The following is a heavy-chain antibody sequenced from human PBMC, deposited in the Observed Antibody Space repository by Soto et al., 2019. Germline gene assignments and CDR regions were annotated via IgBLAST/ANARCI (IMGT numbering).Heavy chain of an antibody. Sequence: VASVKVSCKASGYTFTSYDINWVRQATGQGLEWMGWMNPNSGNTGYAQKFQGRVTMTRNTSISTAYMELSSLRSEDTAVYYCARGATYYDDAFDIWGQGTMVTVSS. V-gene: IGHV1-8*01. D-gene: IGHD3-3*01. CDR1: GYTFTSYD. CDR2: MNPNSGNT. CDR3: ARGATYYDDAFDI. J-gene: IGHJ3*02.